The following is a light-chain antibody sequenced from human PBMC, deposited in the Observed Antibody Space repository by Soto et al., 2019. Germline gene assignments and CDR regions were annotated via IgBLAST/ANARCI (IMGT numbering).Light chain of an antibody. V-gene: IGKV1-39*01. J-gene: IGKJ1*01. CDR1: QNSSNC. CDR2: AAS. Sequence: IQMTQSPSSLSASVGDRVTITCRASQNSSNCLNWYQQKPGKAPDLLIYAASSLQSGVPSRFSGSGSGTDFTLTISSLQPEDFATYYCLLSFSTPKTFGQGIKVEIK. CDR3: LLSFSTPKT.